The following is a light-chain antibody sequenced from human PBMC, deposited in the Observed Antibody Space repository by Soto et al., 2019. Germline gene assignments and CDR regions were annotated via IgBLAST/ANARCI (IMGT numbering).Light chain of an antibody. V-gene: IGKV1-5*03. CDR3: QQYNSLWT. CDR2: KAS. Sequence: DIQMTQSPSTLSASVGDRVTITCRSRTSISSWLAWYQQKPGKAPKLLIYKASSLESGVPSRFSGSGSGTEFTLTISSMQPDDFATYYCQQYNSLWTFGQGTKVEIK. J-gene: IGKJ1*01. CDR1: TSISSW.